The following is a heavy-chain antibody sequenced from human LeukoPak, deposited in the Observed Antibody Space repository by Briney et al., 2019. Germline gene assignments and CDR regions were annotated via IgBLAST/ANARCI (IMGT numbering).Heavy chain of an antibody. CDR2: ISSDGNNK. CDR3: DPHDSSSHF. D-gene: IGHD6-6*01. Sequence: PGRSLRLSCAASGFTFSIYAMHWVRQAPGKGLEWVAYISSDGNNKYYADSVKGRFSISRDNSKNSLYPQMNSLRDGDTAVYFCDPHDSSSHFWGQGTLVTVSS. V-gene: IGHV3-30-3*01. CDR1: GFTFSIYA. J-gene: IGHJ4*02.